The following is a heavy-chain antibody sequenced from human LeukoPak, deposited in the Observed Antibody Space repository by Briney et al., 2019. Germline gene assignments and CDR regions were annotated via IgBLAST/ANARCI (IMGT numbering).Heavy chain of an antibody. CDR1: GYTFTSYA. Sequence: ASVTVSCKASGYTFTSYAMHWVRQAPGQRLEWMGWINAGNGNTKYSQKFQGRVTITRDTSASTAYMELSSLRSEDTAVYYCARGVDTAMVTFDYWGQGTLVTVSS. CDR2: INAGNGNT. V-gene: IGHV1-3*01. CDR3: ARGVDTAMVTFDY. J-gene: IGHJ4*02. D-gene: IGHD5-18*01.